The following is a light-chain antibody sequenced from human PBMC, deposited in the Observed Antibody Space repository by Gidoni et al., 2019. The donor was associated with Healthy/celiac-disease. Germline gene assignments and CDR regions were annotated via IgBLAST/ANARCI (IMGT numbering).Light chain of an antibody. J-gene: IGLJ1*01. CDR2: GKN. CDR3: NSRDSSGNHFYV. CDR1: SLRSYY. Sequence: SSELPQDPAVSVALGQTVRITCQGDSLRSYYASWYQQKPGQAPVLVIYGKNNRPSGIPDRFSGSSSGNTASLTITGAQAEDEADYYCNSRDSSGNHFYVFGTGTKVTVL. V-gene: IGLV3-19*01.